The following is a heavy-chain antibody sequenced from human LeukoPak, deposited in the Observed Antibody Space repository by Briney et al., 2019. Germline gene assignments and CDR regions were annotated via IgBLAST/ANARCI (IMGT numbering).Heavy chain of an antibody. CDR3: ARSSHNNYWYFDY. CDR2: INWNGGST. Sequence: RPGGSLRLSCAASGFIFDDYGMSWVRQAPGKGLEWVSGINWNGGSTGYADPVKGRFTISRDNAKNSLYLQMNSLRAEDTALYYCARSSHNNYWYFDYWGQGTLVTVSS. CDR1: GFIFDDYG. D-gene: IGHD1-1*01. J-gene: IGHJ4*02. V-gene: IGHV3-20*04.